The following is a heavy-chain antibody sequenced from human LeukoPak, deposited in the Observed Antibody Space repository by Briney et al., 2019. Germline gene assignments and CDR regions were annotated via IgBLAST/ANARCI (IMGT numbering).Heavy chain of an antibody. J-gene: IGHJ4*02. V-gene: IGHV3-7*04. CDR1: RFTFNSYA. D-gene: IGHD5-24*01. CDR2: IKQDGSKK. Sequence: PGGSLRLSCAASRFTFNSYAMTWVRQAPGKGLEWVANIKQDGSKKSYVDSVKGRFTISRDNAKNSLYLQMNSLRAEDTAIYYCTRVGYIDEGIDYWGQGTLVTVSS. CDR3: TRVGYIDEGIDY.